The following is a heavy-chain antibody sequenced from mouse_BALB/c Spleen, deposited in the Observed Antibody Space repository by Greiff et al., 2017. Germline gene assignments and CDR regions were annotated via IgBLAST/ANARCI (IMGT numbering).Heavy chain of an antibody. CDR3: VREGYYFDY. V-gene: IGHV2-9-2*01. J-gene: IGHJ2*01. CDR1: GFSLTSYD. Sequence: VQRVESGPGLVAPSQSLSITCTVSGFSLTSYDISWIRQPPGKGLEWLGVIWTGGGTNYNSAFMSRLSISKDNSKSQVFLKMNSLQTDDTAIYYCVREGYYFDYWGQGTTLTVSS. CDR2: IWTGGGT.